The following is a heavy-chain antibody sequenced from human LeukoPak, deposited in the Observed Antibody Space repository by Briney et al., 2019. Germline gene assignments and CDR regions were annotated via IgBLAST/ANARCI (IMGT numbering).Heavy chain of an antibody. V-gene: IGHV4-38-2*02. D-gene: IGHD6-13*01. CDR2: IYHSGRT. J-gene: IGHJ1*01. CDR3: ARAPPRAWITAGFQY. CDR1: GYSITSGYY. Sequence: SETLSLTCTVSGYSITSGYYWGWIRQSPERGLEWIGSIYHSGRTYYNPSLQSRVTISVDTSKNQYSLNLRSVTAADTAVYYCARAPPRAWITAGFQYWGQGTLVTVSS.